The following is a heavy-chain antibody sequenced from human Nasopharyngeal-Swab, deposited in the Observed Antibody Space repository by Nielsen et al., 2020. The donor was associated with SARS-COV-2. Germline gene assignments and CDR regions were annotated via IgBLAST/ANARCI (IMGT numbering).Heavy chain of an antibody. CDR2: MNPNSGNT. CDR3: ASRYYDFWSGYPSAFDI. D-gene: IGHD3-3*01. V-gene: IGHV1-8*01. Sequence: WGRQATGQGLEWMGGMNPNSGNTGEAQKVQGRVTMTRNTSKSQAYMEMSSLTSEDTAVDYGASRYYDFWSGYPSAFDIWGQGTMVTVSS. J-gene: IGHJ3*02.